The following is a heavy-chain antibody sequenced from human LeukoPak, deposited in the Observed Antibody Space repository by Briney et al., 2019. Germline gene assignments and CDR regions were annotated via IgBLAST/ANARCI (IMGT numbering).Heavy chain of an antibody. D-gene: IGHD6-19*01. Sequence: SETLSLTCSVSGDSITNSNYNWGWIRQPPGKGLEWIGSINYSGSTYYNPSLKSRVTISVDTSKNQFSLQLSSVTAADTAVYYCARGYSSGWYGIYFDYWGQGTLVTVSS. J-gene: IGHJ4*02. CDR2: INYSGST. V-gene: IGHV4-39*01. CDR1: GDSITNSNYN. CDR3: ARGYSSGWYGIYFDY.